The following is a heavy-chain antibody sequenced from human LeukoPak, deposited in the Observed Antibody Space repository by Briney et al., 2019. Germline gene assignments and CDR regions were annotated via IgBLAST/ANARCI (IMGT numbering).Heavy chain of an antibody. Sequence: SETLSLTCAVYGGSFSGYYWSWIRQPPGKGLEWIGEINHSGSTNYNPSLKSRVTISVDTSKNQFSLKLSSVTAADTAVYYCARGQGRSFDWLSSPLFDYWGQGTLVTVSS. CDR1: GGSFSGYY. J-gene: IGHJ4*02. CDR3: ARGQGRSFDWLSSPLFDY. V-gene: IGHV4-34*01. D-gene: IGHD3-9*01. CDR2: INHSGST.